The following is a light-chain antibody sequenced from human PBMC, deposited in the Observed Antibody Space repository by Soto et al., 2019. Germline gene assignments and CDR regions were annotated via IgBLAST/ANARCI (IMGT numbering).Light chain of an antibody. J-gene: IGLJ1*01. CDR3: TSYTSSSTYV. CDR2: GVS. V-gene: IGLV2-14*01. CDR1: SSDVGGYDS. Sequence: QSGLTQPASVSGSPGQSITISCTGSSSDVGGYDSVSWYQQRPGKAPKLMIYGVSDRPSGVSNRFSGSKSGNTASLTISGLQAGDEADYYCTSYTSSSTYVFGPGTNRTVL.